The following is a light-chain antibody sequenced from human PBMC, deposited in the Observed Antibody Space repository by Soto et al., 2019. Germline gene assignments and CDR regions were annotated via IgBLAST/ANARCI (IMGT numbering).Light chain of an antibody. CDR3: QQSYSTPHT. CDR1: QTISSW. CDR2: DAS. V-gene: IGKV1-39*01. J-gene: IGKJ4*01. Sequence: IQMTQSPSTLSGSVGDRVTITCRASQTISSWLAWYQQKPGRAPKLLIHDASSLQSGVPSRFSGSRSGPDFTLTISSLQPEDFATYYCQQSYSTPHTFGGGTKVDIK.